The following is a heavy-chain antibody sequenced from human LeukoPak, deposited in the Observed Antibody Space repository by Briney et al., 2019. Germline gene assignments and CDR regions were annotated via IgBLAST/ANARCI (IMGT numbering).Heavy chain of an antibody. CDR3: ARGTRYYDILTDYSTGEHFDY. CDR1: GGSISSYY. Sequence: SETLSLTCTVSGGSISSYYWSWIRQPPGKGLEWIGYIYYSGSTNYNPSLKSRVTISVDTSKNQFSLKLSSVTAADTAVYYCARGTRYYDILTDYSTGEHFDYWGQGTLVTVSS. J-gene: IGHJ4*02. V-gene: IGHV4-59*01. D-gene: IGHD3-9*01. CDR2: IYYSGST.